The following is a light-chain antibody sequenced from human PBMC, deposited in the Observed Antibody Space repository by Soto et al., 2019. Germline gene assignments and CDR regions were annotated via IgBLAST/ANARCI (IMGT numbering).Light chain of an antibody. V-gene: IGLV7-43*01. J-gene: IGLJ3*02. CDR1: TGAVTSGYY. CDR2: STS. CDR3: VLYYGGAQV. Sequence: QAVVTQEPSLTVSPGGTVTLTCASSTGAVTSGYYPNWFQQKPGQAPRSLIHSTSNKHSWTPARFSASRLWSNAALTLSGVHLDNEAKYYCVLYYGGAQVFGGGTKLTVL.